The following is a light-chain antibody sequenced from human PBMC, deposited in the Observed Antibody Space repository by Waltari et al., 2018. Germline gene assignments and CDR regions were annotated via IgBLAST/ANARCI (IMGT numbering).Light chain of an antibody. V-gene: IGKV1-33*01. J-gene: IGKJ4*01. Sequence: DIQMTPSPSSLSASVGDRVTITCQARQDIRKFLNWFQQKPGTAPKVVIYDASNLEKGVPSRFSGSGSGTRFTLTISSLQPDDFATYYCQQYDILPLTFGGGTRVE. CDR3: QQYDILPLT. CDR2: DAS. CDR1: QDIRKF.